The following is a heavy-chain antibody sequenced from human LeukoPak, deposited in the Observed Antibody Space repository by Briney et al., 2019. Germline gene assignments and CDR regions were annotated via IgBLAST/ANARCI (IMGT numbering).Heavy chain of an antibody. Sequence: GGSLRLSYAASGFTFSSYAMSWVRQAPGKGLEWVSAISGSGGSTYYADSVKGRFTISRDNSKNTLYLQMNSLRAEDTAVYYCAVFGVVTKGAFDIWGQGTMVTVSS. CDR1: GFTFSSYA. D-gene: IGHD3-3*01. J-gene: IGHJ3*02. CDR2: ISGSGGST. CDR3: AVFGVVTKGAFDI. V-gene: IGHV3-23*01.